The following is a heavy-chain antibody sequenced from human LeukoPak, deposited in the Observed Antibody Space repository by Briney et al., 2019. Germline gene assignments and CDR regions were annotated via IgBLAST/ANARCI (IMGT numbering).Heavy chain of an antibody. D-gene: IGHD3-22*01. CDR3: ARSGYYDSSGYFDY. CDR1: GGSFSSGLYY. J-gene: IGHJ4*02. CDR2: IYISGST. Sequence: SETLSLTCTVSGGSFSSGLYYWTWIRQPAGKGLEWIGRIYISGSTNYNPSLKSRVTISRDTSKNQFFLKLSSVTAADTAVYYCARSGYYDSSGYFDYWGQGTLVTVSS. V-gene: IGHV4-61*02.